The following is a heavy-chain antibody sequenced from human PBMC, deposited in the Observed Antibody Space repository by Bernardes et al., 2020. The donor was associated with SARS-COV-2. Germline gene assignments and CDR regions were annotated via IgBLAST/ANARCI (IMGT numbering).Heavy chain of an antibody. CDR1: GFSLSTSGVG. Sequence: SGPTLVKLTQTLTLTCTFSGFSLSTSGVGVGWIRQPPGKALEWLALIYWDDDKRYSPSLKSRLTITKDTSKNQVVLTMTNMDPVDTATYYCAHRPFSGYETDHFDYWGQGTLVTVSS. V-gene: IGHV2-5*02. CDR3: AHRPFSGYETDHFDY. CDR2: IYWDDDK. D-gene: IGHD5-12*01. J-gene: IGHJ4*02.